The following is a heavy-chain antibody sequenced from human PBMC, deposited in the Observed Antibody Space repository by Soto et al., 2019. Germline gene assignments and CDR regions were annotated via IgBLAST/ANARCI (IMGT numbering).Heavy chain of an antibody. V-gene: IGHV1-69*01. CDR1: GGTFSSYA. J-gene: IGHJ6*02. D-gene: IGHD3-22*01. CDR3: ARDSRAGSSGRPLGSYGMDV. Sequence: QVQLVQSGAEVKKPGSSVKVSCKASGGTFSSYAISWVRQAPGQGLEWMGGIIPIFGTANYAQKFQGRVTITADEATSTAYMELSSLRSEDTAVYYCARDSRAGSSGRPLGSYGMDVWGQGTTVTVSS. CDR2: IIPIFGTA.